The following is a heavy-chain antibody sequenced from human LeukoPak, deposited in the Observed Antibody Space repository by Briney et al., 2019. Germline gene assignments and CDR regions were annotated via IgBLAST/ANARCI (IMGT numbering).Heavy chain of an antibody. V-gene: IGHV3-23*01. D-gene: IGHD6-13*01. Sequence: PGGSLRLSCAASGFTFNKFAMSWVRQAPGKGLEWVSGIIGNGGETYYADSVRGRFTISRDNSKNTLYLQMNSLRAEDTAVYYCAKDYEYNSNTWYFHWGRGTLVSVSS. CDR3: AKDYEYNSNTWYFH. J-gene: IGHJ4*02. CDR1: GFTFNKFA. CDR2: IIGNGGET.